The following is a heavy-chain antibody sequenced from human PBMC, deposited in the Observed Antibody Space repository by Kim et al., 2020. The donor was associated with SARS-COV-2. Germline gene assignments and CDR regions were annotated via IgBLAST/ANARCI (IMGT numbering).Heavy chain of an antibody. V-gene: IGHV4-39*07. D-gene: IGHD3-10*01. Sequence: SETLSLTCTVSGGSISSSSYYWGWIRQPPGKGLEWIGSIYYSGSTYYNPSLKSRVTISVDTSKNQFSLKLSSVTAADTAVYYCARDSSMVRGVIITPFDYWGQGTLVTVSS. CDR3: ARDSSMVRGVIITPFDY. J-gene: IGHJ4*02. CDR1: GGSISSSSYY. CDR2: IYYSGST.